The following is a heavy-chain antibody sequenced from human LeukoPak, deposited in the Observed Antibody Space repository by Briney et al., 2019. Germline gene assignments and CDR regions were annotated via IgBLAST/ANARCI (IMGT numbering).Heavy chain of an antibody. CDR2: IRYDGSNK. J-gene: IGHJ4*02. V-gene: IGHV3-30*02. Sequence: PGGSLRLSCAASGFTFSSYGMHWVRQAPGKGLEWVAFIRYDGSNKYYADSVKGRFTISRDNSKNTLYLQMNSLRAEDTAVYYCAKDTFGVVPTTFDYWGQGTLVTVSS. CDR3: AKDTFGVVPTTFDY. D-gene: IGHD3-3*01. CDR1: GFTFSSYG.